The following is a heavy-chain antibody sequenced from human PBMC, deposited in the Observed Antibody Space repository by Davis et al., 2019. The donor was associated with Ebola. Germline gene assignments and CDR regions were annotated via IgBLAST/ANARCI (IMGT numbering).Heavy chain of an antibody. CDR2: ISGSGGST. V-gene: IGHV3-23*01. J-gene: IGHJ4*02. CDR3: AKDDGGWSSSWYWVY. D-gene: IGHD6-13*01. Sequence: PGGSLRLSCAASGFTFSSYAMSWVRQAPGKGLEWVSAISGSGGSTYYADSVKGRFTISRDNSKNTLYLQMNSLRAEDTAVYYCAKDDGGWSSSWYWVYWGQGTLVTVSS. CDR1: GFTFSSYA.